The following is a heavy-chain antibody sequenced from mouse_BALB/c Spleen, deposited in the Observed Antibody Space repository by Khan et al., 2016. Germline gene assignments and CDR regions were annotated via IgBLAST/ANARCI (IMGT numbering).Heavy chain of an antibody. CDR3: ARDYYGSSFFDY. V-gene: IGHV3-2*02. CDR1: GYSITSDYA. D-gene: IGHD1-1*01. CDR2: INTSGST. J-gene: IGHJ2*01. Sequence: EVQLQESGPGLVKPSQSLSLTCTVTGYSITSDYAWNWIRKFPENKLEWLGYINTSGSTSYNPSPKSQIPTPPDTSKNQFFLRLNSVTTEDTATYYCARDYYGSSFFDYWGQGTTLTVSS.